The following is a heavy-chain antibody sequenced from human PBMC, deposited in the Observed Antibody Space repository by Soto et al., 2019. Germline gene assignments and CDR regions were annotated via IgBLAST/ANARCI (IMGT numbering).Heavy chain of an antibody. V-gene: IGHV4-34*01. Sequence: SETLSLTCAVYGGSFSGYYWNWIRQPPGKGLEWIGEINHSGSTKYNPSLKTRVTISVDTSKNQISLKLNSVTAADTAVYYCARDETSYYYGMDVWGQGTPVTVSS. J-gene: IGHJ6*02. CDR3: ARDETSYYYGMDV. CDR2: INHSGST. CDR1: GGSFSGYY.